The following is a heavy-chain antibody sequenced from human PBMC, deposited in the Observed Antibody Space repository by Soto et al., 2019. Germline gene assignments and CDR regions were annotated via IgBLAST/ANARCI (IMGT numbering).Heavy chain of an antibody. V-gene: IGHV2-5*02. CDR1: GFSLSTGGVG. D-gene: IGHD2-21*02. J-gene: IGHJ6*01. CDR3: AHSRCGGDCLQSYSSHYYYGMDV. CDR2: IYWDDDK. Sequence: SGPTLVNPTQTLTLTCTFSGFSLSTGGVGVGWIRQPPGKALEWLALIYWDDDKRYSPSLRSRLTVTKDTSKNQVVLTMTNMDPVDTATYYCAHSRCGGDCLQSYSSHYYYGMDVWGQGTTVTVS.